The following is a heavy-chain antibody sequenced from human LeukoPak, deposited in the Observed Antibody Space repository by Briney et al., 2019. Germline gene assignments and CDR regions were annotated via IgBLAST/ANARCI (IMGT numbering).Heavy chain of an antibody. V-gene: IGHV1-2*02. D-gene: IGHD6-13*01. CDR3: ASHIAAAGTGQFDY. CDR1: GCTFTGYY. CDR2: INPNSGGT. J-gene: IGHJ4*02. Sequence: VASVKVSCKASGCTFTGYYMHWVRQAPGQGLEWMGWINPNSGGTNYAQKFQGRVTMTRDTSISTAYMELSRLRSDDTAVYYCASHIAAAGTGQFDYWGQGTLVTVSS.